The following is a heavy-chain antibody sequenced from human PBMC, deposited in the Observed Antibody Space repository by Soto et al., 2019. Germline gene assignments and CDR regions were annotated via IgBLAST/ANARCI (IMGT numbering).Heavy chain of an antibody. CDR3: ARDRPQIRGTIFGVVIISGMDV. CDR1: GFTFSSYS. Sequence: GGSLRLSCAASGFTFSSYSMNWVRQAPGKGLEWVSSISSSSSYIYYADSVEGRFTISRDNAKNSLYLQMNSLRAEDTAVYYCARDRPQIRGTIFGVVIISGMDVWGKGTKVTVSS. V-gene: IGHV3-21*01. D-gene: IGHD3-3*01. CDR2: ISSSSSYI. J-gene: IGHJ6*03.